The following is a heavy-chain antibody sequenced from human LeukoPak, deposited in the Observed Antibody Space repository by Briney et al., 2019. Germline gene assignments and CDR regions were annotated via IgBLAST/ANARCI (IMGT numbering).Heavy chain of an antibody. CDR1: GFTASSNY. CDR3: ARAPGGDYYGGLDY. J-gene: IGHJ4*02. V-gene: IGHV3-66*01. D-gene: IGHD4-23*01. Sequence: PGGSLRLSCAASGFTASSNYMTWVRQAPGKGLEWVSVIYSGGSTYYADSVKGRFTISRDNSKNTLYLQMNSLRAEDTAVYYRARAPGGDYYGGLDYWGQGTLVTVSS. CDR2: IYSGGST.